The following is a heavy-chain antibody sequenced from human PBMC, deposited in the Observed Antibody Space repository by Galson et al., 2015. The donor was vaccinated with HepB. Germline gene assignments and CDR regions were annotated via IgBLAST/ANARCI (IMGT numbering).Heavy chain of an antibody. CDR1: GFTFSDST. V-gene: IGHV1-58*02. CDR2: IVVRTSNT. D-gene: IGHD3-9*01. CDR3: ARDSGSYDVLTGYSSYFDL. J-gene: IGHJ4*02. Sequence: SVKVSCKASGFTFSDSTIHWVRQARGQRLEWIGWIVVRTSNTEYASKFRERVTITRDTSTSTAYMELRSLTSEDTAVYYCARDSGSYDVLTGYSSYFDLWGPGTLVTVSS.